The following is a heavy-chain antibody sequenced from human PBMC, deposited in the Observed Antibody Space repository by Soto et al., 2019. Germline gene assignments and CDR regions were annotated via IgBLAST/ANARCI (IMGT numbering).Heavy chain of an antibody. Sequence: VASVKVSCKASGGTFSSYAISWVRQAPGQGLEWMGGIIPIFGTANYAQKFQGRVTITADESTSTAYMELSSLRSEDTAVYYCARDSVTTFRYYYYGMDVWGQGTTVTVSS. CDR3: ARDSVTTFRYYYYGMDV. J-gene: IGHJ6*02. D-gene: IGHD4-4*01. CDR1: GGTFSSYA. CDR2: IIPIFGTA. V-gene: IGHV1-69*13.